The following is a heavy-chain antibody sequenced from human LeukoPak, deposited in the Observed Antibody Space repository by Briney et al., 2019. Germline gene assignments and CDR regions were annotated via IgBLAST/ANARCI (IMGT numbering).Heavy chain of an antibody. D-gene: IGHD4-17*01. CDR2: IIPILGIA. V-gene: IGHV1-69*04. CDR3: ARSPHDYGDYVEYYFDY. CDR1: GGTFSSYA. J-gene: IGHJ4*02. Sequence: ASVKVSCKASGGTFSSYAISWVRQAPGQGLEWMGRIIPILGIANYAQKFQGSVTITADKSTSTAYMELSSLRSEDTAVYYCARSPHDYGDYVEYYFDYWGQGTLVTVSS.